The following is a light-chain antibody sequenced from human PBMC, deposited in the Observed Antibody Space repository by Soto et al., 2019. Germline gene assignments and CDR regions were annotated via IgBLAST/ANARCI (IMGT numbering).Light chain of an antibody. CDR2: GAS. Sequence: EIVMTQSPATLSVSPGERATLSCRASQSVSSNLAWYQQKPGQAPRLIYGASTRATGIPARFSGSGSGTEFTLTISILQSEDFAVYYCQQYNNWPPSFGQGTRLEIK. V-gene: IGKV3-15*01. J-gene: IGKJ5*01. CDR3: QQYNNWPPS. CDR1: QSVSSN.